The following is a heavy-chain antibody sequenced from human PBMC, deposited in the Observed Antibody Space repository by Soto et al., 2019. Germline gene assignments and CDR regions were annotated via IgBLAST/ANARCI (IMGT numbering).Heavy chain of an antibody. CDR2: IYDSGST. J-gene: IGHJ2*01. V-gene: IGHV4-30-4*01. Sequence: QLQLRESGPGLVKPSETLSLTCTVSGGSISGGVGGLYYWSWIRQPPGKGLEWIGYIYDSGSTYYNPALKSRVTISVDTSKNQCALRLSSVTAADTAVYYCAREVIPLTTDWYFDLWGRGTLVTVSS. D-gene: IGHD4-17*01. CDR1: GGSISGGVGGLYY. CDR3: AREVIPLTTDWYFDL.